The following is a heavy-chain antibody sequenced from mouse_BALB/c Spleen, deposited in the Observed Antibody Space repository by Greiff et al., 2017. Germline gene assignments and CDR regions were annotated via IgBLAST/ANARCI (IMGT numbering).Heavy chain of an antibody. CDR1: GYTFTSYW. V-gene: IGHV1-69*02. CDR3: AREGGNYFWFAY. Sequence: QVQLQQPGAELVKPGAPVKLSCKASGYTFTSYWMNWVKQRPGRGLEWIGRIDPSDSETHYNQKFKDKATLTVDKSSSTAYIQLSSLTSEDSAVYYCAREGGNYFWFAYWGQGTLVTVSA. J-gene: IGHJ3*01. CDR2: IDPSDSET. D-gene: IGHD2-1*01.